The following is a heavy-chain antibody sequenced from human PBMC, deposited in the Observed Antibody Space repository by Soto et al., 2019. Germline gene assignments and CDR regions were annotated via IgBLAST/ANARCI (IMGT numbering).Heavy chain of an antibody. V-gene: IGHV4-61*01. CDR1: AGSVSSGSYY. CDR2: IYYSGST. Sequence: SETLSLTCTLSAGSVSSGSYYWSWIRQPPGKGLEWIGYIYYSGSTNYNPSLKSRVTISVDTSKNQFSLKLSSVTAADTAVYYCARGRPAYDDFWSGYYNNWVDPWGKGTLVTVS. CDR3: ARGRPAYDDFWSGYYNNWVDP. D-gene: IGHD3-3*01. J-gene: IGHJ5*02.